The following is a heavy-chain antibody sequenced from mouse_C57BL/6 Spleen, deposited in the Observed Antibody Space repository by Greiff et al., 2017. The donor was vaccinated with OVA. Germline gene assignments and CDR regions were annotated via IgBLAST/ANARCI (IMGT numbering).Heavy chain of an antibody. V-gene: IGHV3-6*01. J-gene: IGHJ4*01. CDR3: ARALSYDFYAMDY. CDR2: ISYDGSN. CDR1: GYSITSGYY. D-gene: IGHD6-1*01. Sequence: EVHLVESGPGLVKPSQSLSLTCSVTGYSITSGYYWNWIRQFPGNKLEWMGYISYDGSNNYNPSLKNRISITRDTSKNQFFLKLNSVTTEDTATYYCARALSYDFYAMDYWGQGTSVTVSS.